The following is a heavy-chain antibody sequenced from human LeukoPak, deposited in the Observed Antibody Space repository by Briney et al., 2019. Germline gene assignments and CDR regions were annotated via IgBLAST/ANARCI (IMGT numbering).Heavy chain of an antibody. CDR2: ISGSGGST. Sequence: GGSLRLSCVGFGFTFSWSTLKWVRQGPGKGREWVSAISGSGGSTYYADSVKGRFTISRDNSKNTLYLQMNSLRAEDTAVYYCAKKPYYYGSGSPDYWGQGTLVTVSS. V-gene: IGHV3-23*01. CDR3: AKKPYYYGSGSPDY. CDR1: GFTFSWST. J-gene: IGHJ4*02. D-gene: IGHD3-10*01.